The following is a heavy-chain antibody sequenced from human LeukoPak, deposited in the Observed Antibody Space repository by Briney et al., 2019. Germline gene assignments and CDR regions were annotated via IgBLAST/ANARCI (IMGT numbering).Heavy chain of an antibody. Sequence: PSQTLSLTCAVFGGSISSGGYSWSWIRQPPGKGLEWIGYIYHSGSTYYNPSLKSRVTISVDTSKNQFSLKLSSVTAADTAVYYCARVRGMTNRGWFDPWGQGTLVTVSS. CDR3: ARVRGMTNRGWFDP. V-gene: IGHV4-30-2*01. J-gene: IGHJ5*02. CDR1: GGSISSGGYS. CDR2: IYHSGST. D-gene: IGHD3-16*01.